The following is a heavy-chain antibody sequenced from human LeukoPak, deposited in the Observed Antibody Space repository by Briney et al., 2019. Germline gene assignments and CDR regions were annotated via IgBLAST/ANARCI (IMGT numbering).Heavy chain of an antibody. D-gene: IGHD2-15*01. Sequence: PGGSLRLSCAASGFTFSTYAMHWVRQTPGKGLEYVSAISTNGGGTYYANSVKGRFTISRDNSKNTLYLQMGSLRAEDMAVYYCARYCSDVSCYSGYDYWGQGTLVTVSS. CDR2: ISTNGGGT. CDR3: ARYCSDVSCYSGYDY. CDR1: GFTFSTYA. J-gene: IGHJ4*02. V-gene: IGHV3-64*01.